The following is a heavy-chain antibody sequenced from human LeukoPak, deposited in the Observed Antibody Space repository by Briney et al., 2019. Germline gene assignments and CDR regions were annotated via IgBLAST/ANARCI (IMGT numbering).Heavy chain of an antibody. CDR1: GYTFTGQY. Sequence: ASVKVSCKASGYTFTGQYLHWARQAPGQGLEWMGWITPNSGGTNYAQKFQGRVTMTRDTSISTAYMELSSLRSDDTAIYYCATGSGTYSPDYWGQGTLVTVSS. D-gene: IGHD3-10*01. CDR2: ITPNSGGT. CDR3: ATGSGTYSPDY. V-gene: IGHV1-2*02. J-gene: IGHJ4*02.